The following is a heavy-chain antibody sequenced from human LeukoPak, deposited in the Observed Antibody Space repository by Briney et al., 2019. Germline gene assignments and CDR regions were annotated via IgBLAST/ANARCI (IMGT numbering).Heavy chain of an antibody. V-gene: IGHV3-23*01. CDR3: AKGEQLVPYYYYYMDV. CDR1: GFTFSSYA. CDR2: ISGSGGST. Sequence: PGGSLRLSCAASGFTFSSYAMSWVCQDPGKGLEWVSAISGSGGSTYYADSVKGRFTISRDNSKNTLYLQMNSLRAEDTAVYYCAKGEQLVPYYYYYMDVWGKGTTVTVSS. D-gene: IGHD6-6*01. J-gene: IGHJ6*03.